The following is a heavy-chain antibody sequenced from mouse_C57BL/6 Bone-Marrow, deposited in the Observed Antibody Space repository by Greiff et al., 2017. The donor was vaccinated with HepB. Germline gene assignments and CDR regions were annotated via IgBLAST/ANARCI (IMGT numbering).Heavy chain of an antibody. J-gene: IGHJ4*01. CDR3: ARDASITTVVARAMDY. CDR2: ISDGGSYT. Sequence: EVNLVESGGGLVKPGGSLKLSCAASGFTFSSYAMSWVRQTPEKRLEWVATISDGGSYTYYPDNVKGRFTISRDNAKNNLYLQMSHLKSEDTAMYYCARDASITTVVARAMDYWGQGTSVTVSS. D-gene: IGHD1-1*01. V-gene: IGHV5-4*01. CDR1: GFTFSSYA.